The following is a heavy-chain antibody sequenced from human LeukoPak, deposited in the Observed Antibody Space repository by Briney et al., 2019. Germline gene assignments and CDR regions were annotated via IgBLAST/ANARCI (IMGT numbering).Heavy chain of an antibody. V-gene: IGHV4-39*07. D-gene: IGHD3-22*01. CDR2: IYYSGST. CDR3: ARDKDSSGYYWDWFDP. CDR1: GGSISSSSYY. J-gene: IGHJ5*02. Sequence: SETLSLTCTVSGGSISSSSYYWGWIRQPPGKGLEWIGSIYYSGSTYYNPSLKSRVTISVDTSKNQFSLKLSSVTAADTAVYYCARDKDSSGYYWDWFDPWGQGTLVTVSS.